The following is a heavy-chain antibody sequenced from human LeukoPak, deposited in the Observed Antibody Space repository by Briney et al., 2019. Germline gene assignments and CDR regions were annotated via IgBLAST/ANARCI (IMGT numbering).Heavy chain of an antibody. CDR1: GFTFSNAW. D-gene: IGHD2-21*01. CDR3: ARDQTGFLSAD. Sequence: GGSLRLSCAASGFTFSNAWMSWVRQAPGRGLEWVGRIKSKTDGGTTDYAAPVKGRFTISRDDSKNTLYLQMNSLKTEDTAVYYCARDQTGFLSADWGQGTLVTVSS. V-gene: IGHV3-15*01. J-gene: IGHJ4*02. CDR2: IKSKTDGGTT.